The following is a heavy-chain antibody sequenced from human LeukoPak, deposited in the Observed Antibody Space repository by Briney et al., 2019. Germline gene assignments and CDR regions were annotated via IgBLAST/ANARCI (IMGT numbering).Heavy chain of an antibody. CDR2: INPDGGST. J-gene: IGHJ4*02. Sequence: GASVKVSCKASGYTFTSYWIQWVRQAPGQGLEWMGLINPDGGSTAYAHRFQGRVTMTRDTSTSTVYMDFSSLRSEDTAPYYCARAPRNSSTMLDYWGQGTLVTVSS. D-gene: IGHD6-13*01. V-gene: IGHV1-46*01. CDR3: ARAPRNSSTMLDY. CDR1: GYTFTSYW.